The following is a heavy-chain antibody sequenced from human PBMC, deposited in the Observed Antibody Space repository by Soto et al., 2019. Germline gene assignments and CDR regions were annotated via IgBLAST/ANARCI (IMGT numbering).Heavy chain of an antibody. CDR2: IFYSGST. D-gene: IGHD4-17*01. CDR3: ARRTTVAYFDY. V-gene: IGHV4-39*01. J-gene: IGHJ4*02. Sequence: SETLSLTCNVSGGSISTSRSYWAWIRQPPGKGLEWLANIFYSGSTYYNPSLASRVTISVDTSKNQLSLKLTSVTAADTAVYYCARRTTVAYFDYWGQGTLVTVSS. CDR1: GGSISTSRSY.